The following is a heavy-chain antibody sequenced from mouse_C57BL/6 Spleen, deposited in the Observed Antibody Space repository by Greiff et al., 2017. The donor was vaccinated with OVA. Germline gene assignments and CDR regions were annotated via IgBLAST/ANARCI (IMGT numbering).Heavy chain of an antibody. Sequence: QVQLQQSGAELVKPGASVKMSCKASGYTFTSYWITWVKQRPGQGLEWIGDIYPGSGSTNYNEKFKSKATLTVDTSSSTAYMQLSSLTSEDSAVYYCARNPTAQASLFAYWGQGTLVTVSA. V-gene: IGHV1-55*01. CDR3: ARNPTAQASLFAY. J-gene: IGHJ3*01. CDR1: GYTFTSYW. CDR2: IYPGSGST. D-gene: IGHD3-2*02.